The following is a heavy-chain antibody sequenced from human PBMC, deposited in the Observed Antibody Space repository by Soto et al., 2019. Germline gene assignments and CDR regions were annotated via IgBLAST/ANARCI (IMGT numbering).Heavy chain of an antibody. CDR1: GFTFSSYS. V-gene: IGHV3-48*02. D-gene: IGHD5-12*01. CDR2: ISTSSSTI. CDR3: ARYVGRTGWFDP. J-gene: IGHJ5*02. Sequence: GGSLRLSCSASGFTFSSYSTSWVRQAPGKGLEWVSYISTSSSTIYHADSVKGRFTISRDNAKNPLYLQMNSLRDEDTAVYYCARYVGRTGWFDPWGQGTLVTVSS.